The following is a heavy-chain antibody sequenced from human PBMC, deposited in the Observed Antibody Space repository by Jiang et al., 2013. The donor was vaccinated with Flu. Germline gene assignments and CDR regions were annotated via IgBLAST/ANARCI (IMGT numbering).Heavy chain of an antibody. CDR1: GYTFTSYY. Sequence: SGAEVKKPGASVKVSCKASGYTFTSYYMHWVRQAPGQGLEWMGIINPSGGSTSYAQKFQGRVAMTRDTSTSTVYMELSSLRSEDTAVYYCARDFLDTAIVSREENYYYGMDVWGQGTTVTVSS. J-gene: IGHJ6*02. V-gene: IGHV1-46*01. CDR3: ARDFLDTAIVSREENYYYGMDV. CDR2: INPSGGST. D-gene: IGHD2-21*02.